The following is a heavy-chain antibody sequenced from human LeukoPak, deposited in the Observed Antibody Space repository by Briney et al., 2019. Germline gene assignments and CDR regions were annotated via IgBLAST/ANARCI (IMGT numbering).Heavy chain of an antibody. J-gene: IGHJ4*02. V-gene: IGHV3-23*01. CDR3: AKDYARARGGY. D-gene: IGHD3-16*01. CDR2: SSGSGGGT. CDR1: GFTFSSYA. Sequence: GGSLRLSCATSGFTFSSYAMSWVRQAPGKGLEWVSASSGSGGGTYYADSVKGRFTISRDNSKNTLYLQMNSLRAEDTAVYYCAKDYARARGGYWGQGTLVTVSS.